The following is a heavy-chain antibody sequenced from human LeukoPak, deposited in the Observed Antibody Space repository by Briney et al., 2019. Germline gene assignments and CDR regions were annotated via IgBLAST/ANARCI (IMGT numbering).Heavy chain of an antibody. J-gene: IGHJ4*02. CDR2: ISYDGSNK. CDR3: AKGYDSSGYYYFDY. V-gene: IGHV3-30*18. Sequence: GRSLRLSCAASGFTFSSYGMHWVRQAPGKGLEWVAVISYDGSNKYYADSVKGRFTISRDNSKNTLYLQMNSLRAEDMAVYYCAKGYDSSGYYYFDYWGQGTLVTVSS. CDR1: GFTFSSYG. D-gene: IGHD3-22*01.